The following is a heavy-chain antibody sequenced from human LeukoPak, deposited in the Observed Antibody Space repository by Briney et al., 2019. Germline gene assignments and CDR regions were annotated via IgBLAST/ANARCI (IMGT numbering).Heavy chain of an antibody. CDR3: ARDVGYGYCAMAV. J-gene: IGHJ6*02. CDR1: GFTFSNYW. D-gene: IGHD5-12*01. CDR2: INPDGSTI. Sequence: GGSLRLSCAASGFTFSNYWVHWVRQAPGKGLVWVSRINPDGSTINYADSVKGRFTISRDNSKNTPYLQMNSLRADDTAVYYCARDVGYGYCAMAVWGQGTTVTVSS. V-gene: IGHV3-74*01.